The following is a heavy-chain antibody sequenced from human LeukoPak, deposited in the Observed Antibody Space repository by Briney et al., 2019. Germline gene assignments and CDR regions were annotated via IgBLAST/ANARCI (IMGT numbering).Heavy chain of an antibody. CDR3: ARHFASPLSKTQRINAGPIQH. V-gene: IGHV4-59*08. J-gene: IGHJ1*01. CDR1: GGSISSYY. D-gene: IGHD3-16*02. CDR2: IYYSGST. Sequence: SETLSLTCTVSGGSISSYYWSWIRQPPGKGLEWIGYIYYSGSTNYNPSLKSRVTISVDTSKNQFSLKLSSVTAADTAVYYCARHFASPLSKTQRINAGPIQHWGQGTLVTVSS.